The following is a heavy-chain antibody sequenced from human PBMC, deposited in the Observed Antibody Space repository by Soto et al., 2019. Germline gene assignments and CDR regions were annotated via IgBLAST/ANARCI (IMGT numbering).Heavy chain of an antibody. Sequence: PSETLSLTFTFSGDSMSSGNCRSCVRQTPGKGLEWIGYIYHSGSSNYNPSLKSRVTILLDRSKNQFSLKVRSVTAADTAVYYSARKPYGDYVGYFDPWGQGIQVTVS. V-gene: IGHV4-4*02. D-gene: IGHD3-9*01. J-gene: IGHJ5*02. CDR1: GDSMSSGNC. CDR2: IYHSGSS. CDR3: ARKPYGDYVGYFDP.